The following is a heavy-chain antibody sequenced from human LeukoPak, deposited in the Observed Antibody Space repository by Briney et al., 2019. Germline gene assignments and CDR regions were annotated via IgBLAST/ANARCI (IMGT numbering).Heavy chain of an antibody. CDR2: IYTSGST. Sequence: PSETLSLTCTISGGSISSYYWSWIRQPPGKGLEWIGYIYTSGSTNYNPSLKSRVTISVDTSKNQFSLKLSSVTAADTAVYYCARHRGIVGATLYMDVWGKGTTVTVSS. CDR1: GGSISSYY. CDR3: ARHRGIVGATLYMDV. V-gene: IGHV4-4*09. J-gene: IGHJ6*03. D-gene: IGHD1-26*01.